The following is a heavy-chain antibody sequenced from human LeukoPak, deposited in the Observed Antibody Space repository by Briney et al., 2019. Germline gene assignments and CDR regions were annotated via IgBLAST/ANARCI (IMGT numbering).Heavy chain of an antibody. CDR1: GGSVSSGSYY. CDR3: ARVMRTAKKVLDY. J-gene: IGHJ4*02. Sequence: SETLSLTCTVSGGSVSSGSYYWSWIRQPPGKGLEWIGYIYYSGSTNYNPSLKSRVTISVDTSKNQFSLKLSSVTAADTAVYYCARVMRTAKKVLDYWGQVTLVTVSS. CDR2: IYYSGST. D-gene: IGHD3-3*01. V-gene: IGHV4-61*01.